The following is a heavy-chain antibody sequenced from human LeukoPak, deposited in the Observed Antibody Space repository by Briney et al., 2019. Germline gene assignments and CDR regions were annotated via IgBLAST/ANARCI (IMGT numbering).Heavy chain of an antibody. V-gene: IGHV3-21*01. Sequence: DSVKGRFTISRDNAKNSLYLQMNSLRAEDTAVYYCARDRYDSSGYYGYWGQGTLVTVSS. J-gene: IGHJ4*02. D-gene: IGHD3-22*01. CDR3: ARDRYDSSGYYGY.